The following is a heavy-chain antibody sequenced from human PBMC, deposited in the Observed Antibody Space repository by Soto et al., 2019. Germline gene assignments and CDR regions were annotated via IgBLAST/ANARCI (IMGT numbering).Heavy chain of an antibody. J-gene: IGHJ2*01. Sequence: QVQLVESGGGVVQPGRSLRLSCAASGFTFSSYGMHWVRQAPGKGLEWVAVISYDGSNKYYADSVKGRFTISRDNSKNTLYLQMNSLRAEDTAVYYCAKDRDSSGWYNWYFDLWGRGTLVTVSS. CDR3: AKDRDSSGWYNWYFDL. V-gene: IGHV3-30*18. CDR1: GFTFSSYG. D-gene: IGHD6-19*01. CDR2: ISYDGSNK.